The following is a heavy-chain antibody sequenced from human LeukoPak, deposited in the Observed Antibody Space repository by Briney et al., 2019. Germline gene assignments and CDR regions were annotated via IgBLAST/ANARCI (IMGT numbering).Heavy chain of an antibody. J-gene: IGHJ4*02. CDR1: GSSVSYYY. V-gene: IGHV4-59*02. Sequence: SETLSLTCTVSGSSVSYYYWNWIRQPPGKGLEWIGYIYYTGTTNYSPSLKSRLTISLDTSKNQFSLKLRSVTAADTAVYYCARGSYGYNYFNYWGQGILVTVSS. D-gene: IGHD5-24*01. CDR3: ARGSYGYNYFNY. CDR2: IYYTGTT.